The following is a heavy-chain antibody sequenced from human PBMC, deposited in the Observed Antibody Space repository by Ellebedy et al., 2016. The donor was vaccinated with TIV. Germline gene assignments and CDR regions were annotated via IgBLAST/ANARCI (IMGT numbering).Heavy chain of an antibody. Sequence: MPSETLSLTCTVSGGSVSTDDDYWSWIRQPPGKGLEWIGYIHYSGTTNYNPSLESRVTISVDTSKNQFSLNLSSVTAADTAVYYCARDPALPRGRFDTWGQGTLVTVSS. CDR2: IHYSGTT. V-gene: IGHV4-61*08. CDR1: GGSVSTDDDY. J-gene: IGHJ5*02. CDR3: ARDPALPRGRFDT.